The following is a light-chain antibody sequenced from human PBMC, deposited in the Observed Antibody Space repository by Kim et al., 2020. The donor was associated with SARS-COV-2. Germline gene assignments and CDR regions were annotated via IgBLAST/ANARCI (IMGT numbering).Light chain of an antibody. J-gene: IGLJ3*02. Sequence: TATLTAPGNSNKCGNQGAAWLQQHQGHPPKLLSYRNNNRPSGISERLSASRSGNTASLTITGLQPEDEADYYCSAWDSSLSAWVFGGGTQLTVL. CDR3: SAWDSSLSAWV. CDR2: RNN. CDR1: SNKCGNQG. V-gene: IGLV10-54*01.